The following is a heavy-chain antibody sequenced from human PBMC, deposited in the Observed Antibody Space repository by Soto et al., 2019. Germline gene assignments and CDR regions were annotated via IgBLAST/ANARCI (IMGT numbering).Heavy chain of an antibody. J-gene: IGHJ2*01. Sequence: QLQLQESGPGLVKPSETLSLTCTVSGGSISSSSYYWGWIRQPPGKGLEWIGSIYYSGSTYYNPSLKGRVTISVDTSKNQFSLKLSSVTAADTAVYYCARPGYSSSLDWYFDLWGRGTLVTVSS. CDR3: ARPGYSSSLDWYFDL. D-gene: IGHD6-6*01. CDR1: GGSISSSSYY. V-gene: IGHV4-39*01. CDR2: IYYSGST.